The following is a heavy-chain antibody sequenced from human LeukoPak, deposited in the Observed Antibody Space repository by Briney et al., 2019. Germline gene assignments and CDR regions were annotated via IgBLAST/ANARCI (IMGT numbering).Heavy chain of an antibody. J-gene: IGHJ5*02. CDR2: IRFDGSKE. CDR1: GFIFTTYG. D-gene: IGHD6-13*01. Sequence: GRSLILSCVASGFIFTTYGMHWVRQAPGRGLEWVAFIRFDGSKEDYGDSVKGRFTISRDNSKNTLYLQMNSLRLEDTAVYYCARVRIAAAAHWFDPWGQGTLVTV. CDR3: ARVRIAAAAHWFDP. V-gene: IGHV3-30*02.